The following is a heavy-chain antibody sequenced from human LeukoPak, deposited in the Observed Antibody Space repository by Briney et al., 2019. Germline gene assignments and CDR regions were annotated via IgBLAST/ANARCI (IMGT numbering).Heavy chain of an antibody. J-gene: IGHJ4*02. CDR1: GFTFTTCW. D-gene: IGHD1-26*01. CDR2: IQQDGSEK. Sequence: GGSLRLSCVASGFTFTTCWMSWVRQAPGKGLEWVANIQQDGSEKYYVDSVKGRFTISRDNAKNSLYLQMNTLRAEDTAVYYCARVYSGSYPDYWGQGTLVTVSS. CDR3: ARVYSGSYPDY. V-gene: IGHV3-7*03.